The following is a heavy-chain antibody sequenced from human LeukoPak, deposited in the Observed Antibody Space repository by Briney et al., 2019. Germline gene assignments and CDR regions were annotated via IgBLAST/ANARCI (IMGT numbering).Heavy chain of an antibody. CDR2: IRTTGDT. Sequence: PGGSLRLSCAVSGFTLNYYEMHWVRQAPGKRLEWVSAIRTTGDTHYPDSVKGRFAMSREDAKNSVHLQMNTLRAGDTAVYYCARGVSYYYDNSGHPGWYFDLWGRGTLVTVSS. D-gene: IGHD3-22*01. CDR3: ARGVSYYYDNSGHPGWYFDL. J-gene: IGHJ2*01. V-gene: IGHV3-13*01. CDR1: GFTLNYYE.